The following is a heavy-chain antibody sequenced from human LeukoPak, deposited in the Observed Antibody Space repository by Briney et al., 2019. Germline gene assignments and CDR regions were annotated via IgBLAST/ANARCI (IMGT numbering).Heavy chain of an antibody. CDR3: ARTEHYSDRNGYYYFDQ. D-gene: IGHD3-22*01. CDR1: GFTFSSYA. Sequence: GGSLRLSCAASGFTFSSYAMNWVRQAPGKGLEWVALIYYDGGNKAYADSVKGRFTISRDNPKNTLYLQMNSLRVEDTAVYYCARTEHYSDRNGYYYFDQWGQGTLVTVSS. CDR2: IYYDGGNK. V-gene: IGHV3-33*08. J-gene: IGHJ4*02.